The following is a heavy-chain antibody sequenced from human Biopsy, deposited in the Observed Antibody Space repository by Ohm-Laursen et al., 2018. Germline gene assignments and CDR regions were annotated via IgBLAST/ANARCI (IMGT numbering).Heavy chain of an antibody. CDR3: VRDGEAKYCKHGVCPSDF. J-gene: IGHJ4*02. D-gene: IGHD2-8*01. V-gene: IGHV3-21*01. CDR1: GFTFSSYS. Sequence: SLRLSCTASGFTFSSYSMNWVRQAPGEGLEWVSSISASGNHIYYTDSVKGRFTVSRDNGKNSVYLQMNSLRVEDTAVYYCVRDGEAKYCKHGVCPSDFWGQGTLVTVSS. CDR2: ISASGNHI.